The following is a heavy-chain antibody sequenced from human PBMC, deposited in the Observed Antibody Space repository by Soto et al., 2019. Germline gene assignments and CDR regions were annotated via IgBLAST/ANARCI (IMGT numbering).Heavy chain of an antibody. V-gene: IGHV3-30*18. CDR3: AKDLYNSGWYNYFDP. D-gene: IGHD6-19*01. CDR1: GFSLSNCG. CDR2: ISYDGSQE. Sequence: QVQLVESGGGVVQPGRSLILSCAASGFSLSNCGMHWVRQAPGKGLEWVAMISYDGSQEHFIDSVKGRFTISRDNSKNTLYLQMNSLRPEDTAVYYCAKDLYNSGWYNYFDPWGQGTLVNVSS. J-gene: IGHJ5*02.